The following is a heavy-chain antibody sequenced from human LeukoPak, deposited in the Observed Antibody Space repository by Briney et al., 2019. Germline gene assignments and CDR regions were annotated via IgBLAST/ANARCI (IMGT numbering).Heavy chain of an antibody. CDR1: GDSINSGYYS. J-gene: IGHJ2*01. V-gene: IGHV4-39*07. CDR3: ARHHDYGDSRYFDV. Sequence: SETLSLTCTVSGDSINSGYYSWGWIRQPPGKGLEWIGSIYYSGSSHYNPSLKSRVTISVDTSKNQFSLKLSSVTAADMAVYYCARHHDYGDSRYFDVWGRGTLVTVSS. CDR2: IYYSGSS. D-gene: IGHD4-17*01.